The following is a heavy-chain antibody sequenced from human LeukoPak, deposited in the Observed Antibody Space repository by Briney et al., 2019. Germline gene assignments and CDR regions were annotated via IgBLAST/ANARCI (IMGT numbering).Heavy chain of an antibody. CDR3: ARGVVRSYMDV. CDR1: GGSFSGYY. D-gene: IGHD2-21*01. Sequence: SETLSLTCADYGGSFSGYYWSWIRQPPGKGLEWIGEINHSGSTNYNPSLKSRVTISVDTSKNQFSLKLSSVTAADTAVYYCARGVVRSYMDVWGKGTTVTVSS. V-gene: IGHV4-34*01. J-gene: IGHJ6*03. CDR2: INHSGST.